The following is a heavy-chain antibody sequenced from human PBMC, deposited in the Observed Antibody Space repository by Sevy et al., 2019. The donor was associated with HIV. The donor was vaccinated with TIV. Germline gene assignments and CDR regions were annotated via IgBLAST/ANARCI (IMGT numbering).Heavy chain of an antibody. V-gene: IGHV1-2*02. J-gene: IGHJ3*02. CDR2: INPNSGGT. D-gene: IGHD2-2*01. Sequence: ASVKVSCKASGYTFTGYYMHWVRQAPGQGLEWMGWINPNSGGTNYAQKFQGRVTMTRDTSISTAYMELSRLRSDDTVVYYCVRGYCSSTSCYDAFDIWGQGTMVTVSS. CDR3: VRGYCSSTSCYDAFDI. CDR1: GYTFTGYY.